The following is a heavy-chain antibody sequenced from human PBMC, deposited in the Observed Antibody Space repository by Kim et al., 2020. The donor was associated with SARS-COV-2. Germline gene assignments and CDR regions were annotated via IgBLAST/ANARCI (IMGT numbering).Heavy chain of an antibody. D-gene: IGHD2-21*02. CDR1: GYTFTGYY. CDR2: INPNSGGT. V-gene: IGHV1-2*06. Sequence: ASVKVSCKASGYTFTGYYMHWVRQAPGQGLEWMGRINPNSGGTNYAQKFQGRVTMTRDTSISTAYMELSRLRSDDTAVYYCARQHIVVVTAAFRIMDVWGQGTTVTVSS. CDR3: ARQHIVVVTAAFRIMDV. J-gene: IGHJ6*02.